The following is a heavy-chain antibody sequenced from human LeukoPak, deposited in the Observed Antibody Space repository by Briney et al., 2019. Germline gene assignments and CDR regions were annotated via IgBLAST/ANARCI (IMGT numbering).Heavy chain of an antibody. D-gene: IGHD5-18*01. CDR2: LNEDGSKR. V-gene: IGHV3-7*03. J-gene: IGHJ4*02. Sequence: GGSLRLSCAASGFAFSSYWMTWVRQAPGKGLEWVASLNEDGSKRSYVGSVKGRFTISRDNAQKSLYLQMNSLTAEDTAAYYCARAVTSMDGYWGQGTLVTVSS. CDR1: GFAFSSYW. CDR3: ARAVTSMDGY.